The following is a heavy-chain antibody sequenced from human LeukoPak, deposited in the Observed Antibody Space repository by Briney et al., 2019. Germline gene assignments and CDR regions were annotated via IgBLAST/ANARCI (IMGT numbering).Heavy chain of an antibody. CDR3: ARDRNYGDHEPWFDP. CDR2: IWYDGSNK. V-gene: IGHV3-33*08. CDR1: GFTFSSYA. D-gene: IGHD4-17*01. Sequence: GGSLRLSCAASGFTFSSYAMHWVRQAPGKGLEWVAVIWYDGSNKYYADSVKGRFTISRDNSKNTLYLQMNSLRAEDTAVYYCARDRNYGDHEPWFDPWGQGTLVTVSS. J-gene: IGHJ5*02.